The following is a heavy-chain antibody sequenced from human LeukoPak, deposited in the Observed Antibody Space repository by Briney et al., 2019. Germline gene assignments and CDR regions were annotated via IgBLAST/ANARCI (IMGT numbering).Heavy chain of an antibody. V-gene: IGHV3-23*01. D-gene: IGHD4-17*01. CDR2: ISGSGGST. J-gene: IGHJ4*02. Sequence: XFTXXSYAXSXVRQAPGKGLEWVSAISGSGGSTYYADSVKGRFTISRDNSKNTLYLQMNSLRAEDTAVYYCAKDLHSYGDYVVDYWGQGTLVTVSS. CDR3: AKDLHSYGDYVVDY. CDR1: XFTXXSYA.